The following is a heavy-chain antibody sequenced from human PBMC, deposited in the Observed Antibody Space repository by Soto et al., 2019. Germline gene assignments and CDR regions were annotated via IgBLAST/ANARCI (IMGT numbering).Heavy chain of an antibody. J-gene: IGHJ3*02. V-gene: IGHV3-15*07. CDR3: TTVVAVAATISDAFHI. CDR1: GFTFSNAW. CDR2: IKSKTDGGTT. Sequence: EVQLVESGGGLVKPGGSLRLSCAASGFTFSNAWMNWVRQAPGKGLEWVGRIKSKTDGGTTDYAAPVKGRFTISRDDSKNTLYLQMNSLKTEDTAVYYCTTVVAVAATISDAFHIWVQGTMGSVSP. D-gene: IGHD2-15*01.